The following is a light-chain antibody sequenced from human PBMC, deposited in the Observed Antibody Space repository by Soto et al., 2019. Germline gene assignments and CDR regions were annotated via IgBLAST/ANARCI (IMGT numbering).Light chain of an antibody. V-gene: IGKV4-1*01. Sequence: DIVMTQSPDSLAVSLGERATINCKSSQSVLSSSNNKNCLAWYQQKPGQPPRLLIYWASTRESGVPDRFSGSGFGTDFTLTISRLQAEDVAVYYCQHYYSIPWTFGQGTKVEIK. CDR2: WAS. CDR3: QHYYSIPWT. J-gene: IGKJ1*01. CDR1: QSVLSSSNNKNC.